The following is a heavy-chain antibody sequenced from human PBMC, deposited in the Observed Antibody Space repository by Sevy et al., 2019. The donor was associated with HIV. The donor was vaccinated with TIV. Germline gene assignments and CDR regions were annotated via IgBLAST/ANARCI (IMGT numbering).Heavy chain of an antibody. CDR1: DGSFSGYY. V-gene: IGHV4-34*01. CDR3: ARSPPVVVVPGAPSWFDP. Sequence: SETLSLTCAVHDGSFSGYYWNWIRQLQGKGLEWIGEINESGITYYNPSLKSRVTISVDTSKKQFSLKLNSVTAVDSAVYFCARSPPVVVVPGAPSWFDPWGQGTLVTVSS. J-gene: IGHJ5*02. D-gene: IGHD2-2*01. CDR2: INESGIT.